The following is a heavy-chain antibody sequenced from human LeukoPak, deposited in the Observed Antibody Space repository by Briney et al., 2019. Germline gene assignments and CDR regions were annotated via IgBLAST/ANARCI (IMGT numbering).Heavy chain of an antibody. D-gene: IGHD3-22*01. CDR3: ARALRYDSSGYDALDI. CDR1: GGSISSGGYS. V-gene: IGHV4-30-2*01. J-gene: IGHJ3*02. CDR2: IYHSGST. Sequence: SETLSLTCAVSGGSISSGGYSWSWIRQPPGKGLEWIGYIYHSGSTYYNPSLKSRVTISVDRSKNQFSLKLSSVTAADTAVYYCARALRYDSSGYDALDIWGQGTMVTVSS.